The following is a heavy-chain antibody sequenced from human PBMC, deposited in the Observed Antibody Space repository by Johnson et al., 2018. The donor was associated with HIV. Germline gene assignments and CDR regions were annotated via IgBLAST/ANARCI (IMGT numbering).Heavy chain of an antibody. Sequence: QVQLVESGGGVVQPGRSLRLSCAASGFTFSSYAMHWVRQAPGKGLEWVAVISYDGSNKYYADSVKGRFTISKDNSRNTLFLHMNSLRAEDTAMYYCAKARGYNYFIDAFDIWGQGTMITVSS. J-gene: IGHJ3*02. CDR1: GFTFSSYA. D-gene: IGHD5-18*01. CDR3: AKARGYNYFIDAFDI. V-gene: IGHV3-30*04. CDR2: ISYDGSNK.